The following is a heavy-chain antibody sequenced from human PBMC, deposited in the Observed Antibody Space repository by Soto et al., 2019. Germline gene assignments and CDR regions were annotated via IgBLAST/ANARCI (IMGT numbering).Heavy chain of an antibody. J-gene: IGHJ6*02. D-gene: IGHD3-3*01. CDR2: IWYDGSNK. CDR3: ARDRRRRGYPRLYYGMDV. V-gene: IGHV3-33*01. Sequence: PGGSLRLSCAASGFTFSSYGMHWVRQAPGKGLEWVAVIWYDGSNKYYADSVKGRFTISRDNSKNTLYLQMNSLRAEDTAVYYCARDRRRRGYPRLYYGMDVWGQGTTVTVSS. CDR1: GFTFSSYG.